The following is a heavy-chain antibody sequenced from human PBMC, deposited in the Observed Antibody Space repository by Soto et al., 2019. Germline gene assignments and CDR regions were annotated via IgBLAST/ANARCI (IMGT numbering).Heavy chain of an antibody. Sequence: SETLSLTCTVSGRSVRSGSYYWSWIRQPPGKGLEWIGYIYYSGSTNYNPSLKSRVTISVDTSKNQFSLKLSSVTAADTAVYYCARVSGYSYGPRAYYYDGMDVWGQGTTVTVSS. J-gene: IGHJ6*02. V-gene: IGHV4-61*01. CDR1: GRSVRSGSYY. CDR2: IYYSGST. D-gene: IGHD5-18*01. CDR3: ARVSGYSYGPRAYYYDGMDV.